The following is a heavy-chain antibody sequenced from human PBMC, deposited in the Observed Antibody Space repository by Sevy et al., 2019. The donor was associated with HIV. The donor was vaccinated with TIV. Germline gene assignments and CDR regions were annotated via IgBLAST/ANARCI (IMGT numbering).Heavy chain of an antibody. V-gene: IGHV3-21*01. CDR1: GFTFSSFS. CDR2: IASSSPYI. CDR3: ATGTLLVLVTFQH. D-gene: IGHD6-13*01. Sequence: GGSLRLSCAASGFTFSSFSMSWVRQAPGKGLEWVSSIASSSPYIYYADSVKGRFTTSRDNAKNSLYLQMNSLRAEDTAVYYCATGTLLVLVTFQHWGQGTLVTVSS. J-gene: IGHJ1*01.